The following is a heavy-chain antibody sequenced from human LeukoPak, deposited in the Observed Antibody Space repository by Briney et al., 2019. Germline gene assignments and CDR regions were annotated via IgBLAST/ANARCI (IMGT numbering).Heavy chain of an antibody. V-gene: IGHV3-23*01. Sequence: PGGSLRLSCAASGFTFSSYAMTWVRQAPGKGLEWVSGISTSGGSTYYADSVKGRFTISRDNSKNTLYLRMNSLRAEDTAVYYCAKEPAAGTTFDYWGQGALVTVAS. CDR3: AKEPAAGTTFDY. D-gene: IGHD6-13*01. CDR1: GFTFSSYA. CDR2: ISTSGGST. J-gene: IGHJ4*02.